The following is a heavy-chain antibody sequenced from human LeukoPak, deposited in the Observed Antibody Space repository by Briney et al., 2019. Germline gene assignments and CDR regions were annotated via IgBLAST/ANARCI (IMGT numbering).Heavy chain of an antibody. CDR2: INHSGST. J-gene: IGHJ4*02. D-gene: IGHD2-21*02. CDR3: ARGRLPGYFFDY. CDR1: GGSFSGYY. Sequence: SETLSLTCAVYGGSFSGYYWSWIRQPPGKGLEWIGEINHSGSTNYNPSLKSRVTILGDTSTNRISLKLSSVTAADTAVYYCARGRLPGYFFDYWGRGNLVTVSS. V-gene: IGHV4-34*01.